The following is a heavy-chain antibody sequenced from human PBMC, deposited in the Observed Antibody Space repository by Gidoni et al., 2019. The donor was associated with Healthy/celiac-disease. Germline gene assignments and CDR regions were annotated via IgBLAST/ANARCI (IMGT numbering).Heavy chain of an antibody. D-gene: IGHD3-22*01. CDR3: ARDYYDSSGYSPPPDY. CDR1: GFTFSSYG. J-gene: IGHJ4*02. V-gene: IGHV3-33*01. CDR2: IWYDGSNK. Sequence: QVQLVESGGGVVQPGRSLRLSWAASGFTFSSYGMHWVRQAPGKGLEWVAVIWYDGSNKYYADSVKGRFTISRDNSKNTLYLQMNSLRAEDTAVYYCARDYYDSSGYSPPPDYWGQGTLVTVSS.